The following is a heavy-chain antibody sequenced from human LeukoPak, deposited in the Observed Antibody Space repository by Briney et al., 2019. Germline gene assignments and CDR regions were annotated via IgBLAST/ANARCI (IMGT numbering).Heavy chain of an antibody. CDR3: AKDIDHGGSSWYEVRDYYYYGMDV. D-gene: IGHD6-13*01. CDR2: ISWNSGSI. V-gene: IGHV3-9*01. J-gene: IGHJ6*02. CDR1: GFTFDDYA. Sequence: PGGSLRLSCAASGFTFDDYAMHWVRQAPGKGLEWVSGISWNSGSIGYADSVKGRFTISRDNAKNSLYLQMNSLRAEDTALYYCAKDIDHGGSSWYEVRDYYYYGMDVWGQGTTVTVSS.